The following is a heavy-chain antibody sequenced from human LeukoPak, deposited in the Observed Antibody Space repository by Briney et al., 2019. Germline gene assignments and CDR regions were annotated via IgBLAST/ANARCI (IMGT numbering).Heavy chain of an antibody. CDR1: DGSISSYF. D-gene: IGHD6-13*01. Sequence: SETLSLTCTVSDGSISSYFWSWIRQPAGKGLEWIGRIFPSGSTNYNPSLKSRVTMSIDTSKNQFSLKLSSVTAADTGVYYCARSSSSSWSYGMDVWGQGTTATVSS. J-gene: IGHJ6*02. CDR2: IFPSGST. CDR3: ARSSSSSWSYGMDV. V-gene: IGHV4-4*07.